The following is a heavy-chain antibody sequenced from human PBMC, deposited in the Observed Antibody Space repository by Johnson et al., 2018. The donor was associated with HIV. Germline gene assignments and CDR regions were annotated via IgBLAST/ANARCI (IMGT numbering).Heavy chain of an antibody. J-gene: IGHJ3*02. CDR3: ARGNDYSNYGAFDI. D-gene: IGHD4-11*01. CDR1: GFTVSSNY. V-gene: IGHV3-66*01. Sequence: VQLVESGGGLVQPGGSLRLSCAASGFTVSSNYMSWVRQAPGKGLEWVSVIYSCGSTYYADSVKGRFTISRDNSKNTLYLQMNSLRAEDTAVYYCARGNDYSNYGAFDIWGQGTMVTVSS. CDR2: IYSCGST.